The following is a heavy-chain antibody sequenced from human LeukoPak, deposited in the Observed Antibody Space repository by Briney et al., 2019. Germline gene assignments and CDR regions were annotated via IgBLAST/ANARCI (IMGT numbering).Heavy chain of an antibody. CDR2: ISWNSGSI. CDR1: GFTFSNYA. J-gene: IGHJ3*02. Sequence: GGSLRLSCAASGFTFSNYAMHWVRQAPGKGLEWVSGISWNSGSIGYADSVKGRFTISRDNAKNSLYLQMNSLRAEDMALYYCAKDSSATGGAFDIWGQGTMVTVSS. D-gene: IGHD3-16*01. CDR3: AKDSSATGGAFDI. V-gene: IGHV3-9*03.